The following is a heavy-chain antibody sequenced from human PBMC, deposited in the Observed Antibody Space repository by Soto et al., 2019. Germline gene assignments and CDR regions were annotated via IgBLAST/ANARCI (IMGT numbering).Heavy chain of an antibody. V-gene: IGHV1-69*13. Sequence: SVKVSCKASGGTFSSYAISWVRQAPGQVLEWMGGIIPIFGTANYAQKSQGRVTITADESTSTAYMELSSLRSEDTAVYYCASFIGGSTPAPLRWYHKEKGYGMDVWGQGTTVTVSS. J-gene: IGHJ6*02. CDR1: GGTFSSYA. CDR2: IIPIFGTA. D-gene: IGHD2-2*01. CDR3: ASFIGGSTPAPLRWYHKEKGYGMDV.